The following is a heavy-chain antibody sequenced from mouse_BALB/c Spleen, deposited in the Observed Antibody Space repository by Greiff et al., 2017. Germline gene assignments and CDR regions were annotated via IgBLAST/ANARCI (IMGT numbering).Heavy chain of an antibody. J-gene: IGHJ2*01. CDR1: GYTFTDYA. CDR2: ISTYYGDA. Sequence: QVHVKQSGAELVRPGVSVKISCKGSGYTFTDYAMHWVKQSHAKSLEWIGVISTYYGDASYNQKFKGKATMTVDKSSSTAYMELARLTSEDSAIYYCASGGPTTAYFDYWGQGTTLTVSS. V-gene: IGHV1S137*01. CDR3: ASGGPTTAYFDY. D-gene: IGHD1-2*01.